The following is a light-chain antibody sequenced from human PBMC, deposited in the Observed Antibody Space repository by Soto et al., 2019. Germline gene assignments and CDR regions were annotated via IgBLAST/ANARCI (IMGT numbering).Light chain of an antibody. CDR1: QDISNY. V-gene: IGKV1-27*01. J-gene: IGKJ4*01. CDR3: QRYDDAPLT. Sequence: DIQMTQSPSSLSASVGDRVTMTCRASQDISNYLVWYQQQPGKVPKLLIYSASTLHSGVPSRFSGSGSGTDFTLTIIILKPEDVGTYYCQRYDDAPLTFGGGTKVEIK. CDR2: SAS.